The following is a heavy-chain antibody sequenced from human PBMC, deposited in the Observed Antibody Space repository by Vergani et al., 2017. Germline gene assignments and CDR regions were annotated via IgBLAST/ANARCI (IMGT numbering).Heavy chain of an antibody. CDR1: GYTFTSYG. D-gene: IGHD2-2*01. CDR3: ARDDLLWSLYGMDV. Sequence: QVQLVQSGAEVKKPGASVKVSCKASGYTFTSYGISWVRQAPGQGLEWMGWINTGNGNTKYSQKFQGRVTITRDTSASTAYMELSSLRSEDTAVYYCARDDLLWSLYGMDVWGQGTTVTVSS. J-gene: IGHJ6*02. CDR2: INTGNGNT. V-gene: IGHV1-18*01.